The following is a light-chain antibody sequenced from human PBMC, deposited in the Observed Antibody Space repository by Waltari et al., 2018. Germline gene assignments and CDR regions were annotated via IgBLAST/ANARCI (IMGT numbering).Light chain of an antibody. Sequence: EIVLTQSPGTLSLSPGERATLSCRASQSVSSSYLAWYQQKPGQAPSLLIYGASSRATGIPDRFSGSGSGTDFTVTIIRLEPEDFAVYYCQQYGSTPWTFGQGTKVEIK. CDR2: GAS. CDR3: QQYGSTPWT. CDR1: QSVSSSY. V-gene: IGKV3-20*01. J-gene: IGKJ1*01.